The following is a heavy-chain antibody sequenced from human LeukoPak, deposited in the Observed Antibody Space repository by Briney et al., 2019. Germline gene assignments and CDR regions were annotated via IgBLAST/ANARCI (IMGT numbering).Heavy chain of an antibody. V-gene: IGHV3-23*01. Sequence: GGSLRLSCVGSGFSFSTYDMGWVRQTPGKGLEWVSAISTTGGYTEDADSVEGRFTISRDNSQNTLFLQMHSLRAEDTAVYYCAKKPATIKSPFDIWGQGTLVTVSP. CDR2: ISTTGGYT. D-gene: IGHD5-24*01. CDR3: AKKPATIKSPFDI. J-gene: IGHJ4*02. CDR1: GFSFSTYD.